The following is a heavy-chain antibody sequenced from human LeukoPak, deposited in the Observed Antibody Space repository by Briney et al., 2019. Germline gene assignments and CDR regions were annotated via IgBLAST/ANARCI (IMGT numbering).Heavy chain of an antibody. J-gene: IGHJ5*01. CDR1: GFSFDDYA. CDR2: ISGDGGST. D-gene: IGHD3-22*01. Sequence: PGGSLRLSCAAPGFSFDDYAIHWVRQAPGKGLEWVSLISGDGGSTFYADSVKGRFTISRDNSKNSLCLQMSSPRSEDTALYYCARESDSSGWYDSWGQGTLVTVSS. CDR3: ARESDSSGWYDS. V-gene: IGHV3-43*02.